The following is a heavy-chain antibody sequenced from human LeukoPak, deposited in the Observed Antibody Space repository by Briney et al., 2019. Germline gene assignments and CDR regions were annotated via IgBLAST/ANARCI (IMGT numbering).Heavy chain of an antibody. Sequence: ALVKVSCKASGYTFTSYDINWVRQATGQGLEWMGWMNPNSGNTGYAQKFQGRVTITADESTSTAYMELSSLRSEDTAVYYCSTVEAAAGNPFDYWGQGTLVTVSS. D-gene: IGHD6-13*01. V-gene: IGHV1-8*01. CDR2: MNPNSGNT. J-gene: IGHJ4*02. CDR3: STVEAAAGNPFDY. CDR1: GYTFTSYD.